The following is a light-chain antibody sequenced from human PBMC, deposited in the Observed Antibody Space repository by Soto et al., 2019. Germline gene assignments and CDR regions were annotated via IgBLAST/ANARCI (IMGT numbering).Light chain of an antibody. CDR3: QQLNTYLPLT. CDR1: QSISSY. Sequence: DIQMTQSPSSLSASVGDRVTITCRASQSISSYLNWYHQKPGKAPKLLIYAASSLQSGVPSRFSGSGSGTDFTLTISRLQPEDFADYYCQQLNTYLPLTFGGGTKVDSK. V-gene: IGKV1-39*01. J-gene: IGKJ4*01. CDR2: AAS.